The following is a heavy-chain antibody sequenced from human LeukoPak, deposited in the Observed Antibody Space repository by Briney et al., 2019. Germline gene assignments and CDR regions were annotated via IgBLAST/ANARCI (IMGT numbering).Heavy chain of an antibody. J-gene: IGHJ5*02. D-gene: IGHD3-9*01. Sequence: SVKVSCKASGGTFSSYAISWVRQAPGQGLEWMGGIIPIFGTANYAQKFQGRVTITTDESTSTAYMELSSLRSEDTAVYYCASTPRTYDILANWFDPWGQGTLVTVSS. V-gene: IGHV1-69*05. CDR1: GGTFSSYA. CDR3: ASTPRTYDILANWFDP. CDR2: IIPIFGTA.